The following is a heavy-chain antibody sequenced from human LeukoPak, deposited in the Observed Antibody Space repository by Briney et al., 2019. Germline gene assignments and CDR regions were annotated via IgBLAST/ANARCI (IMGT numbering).Heavy chain of an antibody. J-gene: IGHJ4*02. CDR1: GYTFTSNY. V-gene: IGHV1-46*01. Sequence: ASVKVSCKASGYTFTSNYIHWVRQAPGQGLEWMAMIYPRDDSTSFAQKFQGRVTVTRDTSTSTVHMELSGLRSEDTAVYYCARDQEGFDYWGQGTLVTVSS. CDR2: IYPRDDST. CDR3: ARDQEGFDY.